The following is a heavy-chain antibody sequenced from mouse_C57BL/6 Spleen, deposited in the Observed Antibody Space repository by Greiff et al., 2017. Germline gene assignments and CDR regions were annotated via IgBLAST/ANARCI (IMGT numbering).Heavy chain of an antibody. CDR1: GYTFTDYY. CDR3: ARCPYGSSFDY. Sequence: VQLQQSGPVLVKPGASVKMSCKASGYTFTDYYMNWVKQSHGKSLEWIGVINPYNGGTSYNQKFKGKATLTVDKSSSTAYMQLNSLTSEDSAVYYCARCPYGSSFDYWGQGTTLTVSS. D-gene: IGHD1-1*01. J-gene: IGHJ2*01. CDR2: INPYNGGT. V-gene: IGHV1-19*01.